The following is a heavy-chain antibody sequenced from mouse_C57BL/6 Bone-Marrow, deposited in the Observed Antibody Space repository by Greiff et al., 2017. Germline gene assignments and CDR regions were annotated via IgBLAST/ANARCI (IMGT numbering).Heavy chain of an antibody. CDR3: ARGSSYWYFDV. CDR1: GYSFTDYN. CDR2: LNPNYGTT. Sequence: VQLKESGPELVKPGASVKISCKASGYSFTDYNMNWVKQSNGKSLEWIGVLNPNYGTTSYNQKFKGKATLTLDQSSSTANMQLNSLTSEDSAVYYCARGSSYWYFDVWGTGTTVTVSS. D-gene: IGHD1-1*01. V-gene: IGHV1-39*01. J-gene: IGHJ1*03.